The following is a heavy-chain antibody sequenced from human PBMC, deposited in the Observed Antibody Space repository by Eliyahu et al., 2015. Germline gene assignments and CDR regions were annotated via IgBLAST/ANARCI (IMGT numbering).Heavy chain of an antibody. V-gene: IGHV3-23*01. Sequence: EVQLLESGGGLVQPGGSLRLSCAASGFXFSSYAMRWVRQAPGKGLEGVSAISGSGGSTYYADSVKGRFTISRDNSKNTLYLQMNSLRAEDTAVYYCANSQRAVTTGDLDYWGQGTLVTVSS. CDR2: ISGSGGST. D-gene: IGHD4-17*01. J-gene: IGHJ4*02. CDR1: GFXFSSYA. CDR3: ANSQRAVTTGDLDY.